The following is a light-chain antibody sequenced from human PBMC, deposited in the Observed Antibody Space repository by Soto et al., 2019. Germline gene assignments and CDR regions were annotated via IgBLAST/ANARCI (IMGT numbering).Light chain of an antibody. J-gene: IGKJ2*01. V-gene: IGKV3-15*01. CDR2: GAS. Sequence: ERVMTQSPATLSVSPGERATLSCRADQSVDSHLAWYQQKPGQAPRLLISGASARTNGIPARFSGSGSGTEFTLTISSLQPEDFAFYYCQQYNNWPYTFGQGTKLEI. CDR1: QSVDSH. CDR3: QQYNNWPYT.